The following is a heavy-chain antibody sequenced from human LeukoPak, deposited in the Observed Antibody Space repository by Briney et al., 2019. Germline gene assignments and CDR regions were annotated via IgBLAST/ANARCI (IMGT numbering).Heavy chain of an antibody. CDR1: GYSFTSYW. Sequence: GESLKISCKGSGYSFTSYWIGWVRQMPGKGLEWMGIIYPGDSYTIYNPSFQGQVTISADKSISTAYLQWSSLEASDTAIYYCAKVVSGGNCYQSDYWGQGTLVTVS. D-gene: IGHD2-15*01. V-gene: IGHV5-51*01. J-gene: IGHJ4*02. CDR3: AKVVSGGNCYQSDY. CDR2: IYPGDSYT.